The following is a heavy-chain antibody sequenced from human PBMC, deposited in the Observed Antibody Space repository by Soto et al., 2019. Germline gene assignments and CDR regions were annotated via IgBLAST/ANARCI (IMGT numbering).Heavy chain of an antibody. CDR1: GFSLPNYC. CDR2: ILPHDSDA. Sequence: ECLKISCKGSGFSLPNYCIGWGLQVPWKGLEWMGIILPHDSDARYSPSFQGQVTISADKSITTAYLHWSSLKASDSATYYCARFTDYSYFYGMDVWGQGTTGTVSS. V-gene: IGHV5-51*01. CDR3: ARFTDYSYFYGMDV. J-gene: IGHJ6*02.